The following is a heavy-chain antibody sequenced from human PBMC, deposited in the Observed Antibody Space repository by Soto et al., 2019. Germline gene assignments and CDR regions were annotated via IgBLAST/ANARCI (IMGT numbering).Heavy chain of an antibody. Sequence: PSETLSLTCAVSGGSIGSSNWWSWVRQPPGKGLEWIGEIYDSGSTNYNPSLKSRVTKSLDKSKNQFSLKLSSVSASDTAVYYCARLKTYDILNKSDYWGQGSLVTVS. J-gene: IGHJ4*02. V-gene: IGHV4-4*02. CDR1: GGSIGSSNW. D-gene: IGHD3-9*01. CDR2: IYDSGST. CDR3: ARLKTYDILNKSDY.